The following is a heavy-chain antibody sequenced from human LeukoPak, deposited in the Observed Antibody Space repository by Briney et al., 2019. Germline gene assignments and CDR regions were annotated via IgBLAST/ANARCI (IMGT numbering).Heavy chain of an antibody. Sequence: PGGSLRLSCAASGFTFSSYGMHWVRQAPGKGLEWVAVISYDGSNKYYADSVKGRFTISRDNSKNTLYLQMNSLRAEDTAVYYCAKGAASLELKTRIYNWFDPWGQGTLVTVSS. CDR3: AKGAASLELKTRIYNWFDP. V-gene: IGHV3-30*18. CDR1: GFTFSSYG. D-gene: IGHD1-26*01. J-gene: IGHJ5*02. CDR2: ISYDGSNK.